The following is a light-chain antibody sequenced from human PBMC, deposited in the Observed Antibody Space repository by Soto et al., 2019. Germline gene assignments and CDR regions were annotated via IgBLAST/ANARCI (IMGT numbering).Light chain of an antibody. V-gene: IGLV2-14*01. Sequence: QSALTQPASVSGSPGQSITISCTGTSSDVGGYNYVSWYQQQPGKAPKLMIYDVSNRPSGVSNRFSGSKSGNTASLTISGLQAEDEDDYYCSSYTSSSTLVVFGGGTKLTVL. CDR1: SSDVGGYNY. CDR2: DVS. CDR3: SSYTSSSTLVV. J-gene: IGLJ2*01.